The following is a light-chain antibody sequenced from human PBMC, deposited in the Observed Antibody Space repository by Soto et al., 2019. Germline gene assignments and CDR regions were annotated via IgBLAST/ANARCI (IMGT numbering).Light chain of an antibody. Sequence: EIVLTQSPGTLSLSPGEWATLSCRASQSVSNNYLAWYQQKPGQAPRLLIYGASSRATGIPDRFSGSGSGTDFTLTISRLEPEDLAVYYCQQYGDSPMYTFGQGTKLEIK. CDR2: GAS. V-gene: IGKV3-20*01. CDR3: QQYGDSPMYT. CDR1: QSVSNNY. J-gene: IGKJ2*01.